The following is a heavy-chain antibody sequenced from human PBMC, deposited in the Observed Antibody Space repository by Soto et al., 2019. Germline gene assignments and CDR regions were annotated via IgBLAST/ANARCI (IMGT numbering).Heavy chain of an antibody. J-gene: IGHJ6*03. CDR3: ARRIVKITSGWGGYYYMDV. D-gene: IGHD3-16*01. Sequence: PSETLSLTCTVSGGSISSYYWSWIRQPPGKGLEWIGYIYYSGSTNYNPSLKSRVTISVDTSKNQFSLKLSSVTAADTAVYYCARRIVKITSGWGGYYYMDVWGKGTTVTVSS. CDR2: IYYSGST. V-gene: IGHV4-59*01. CDR1: GGSISSYY.